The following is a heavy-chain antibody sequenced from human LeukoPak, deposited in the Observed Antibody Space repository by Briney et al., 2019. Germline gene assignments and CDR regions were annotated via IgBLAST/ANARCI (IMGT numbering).Heavy chain of an antibody. Sequence: PGGSLRLSFAASGFTFRSYAMSWVRQAPGKGLEWVSSISGSGGSTYYADSVKGRFTISRDNSKNTLYLQMNSLRAEDTAIYYCAKEGYSSGPVDFDYWGQGTLVTVSS. CDR3: AKEGYSSGPVDFDY. J-gene: IGHJ4*02. V-gene: IGHV3-23*01. CDR1: GFTFRSYA. CDR2: ISGSGGST. D-gene: IGHD5-18*01.